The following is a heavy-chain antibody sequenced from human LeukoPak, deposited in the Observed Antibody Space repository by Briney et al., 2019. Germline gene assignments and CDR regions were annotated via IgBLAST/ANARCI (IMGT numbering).Heavy chain of an antibody. Sequence: PGGSLRLSCEASGFTFNGHWMHWVRHAPGKGLVWVSLINGDGSTISYADSVKGRFTISRDNAKNTLYLQMNSLKTEDTAVYYCTCRGSYLDYWGQGTLVTVSS. CDR1: GFTFNGHW. CDR2: INGDGSTI. D-gene: IGHD1-26*01. CDR3: TCRGSYLDY. J-gene: IGHJ4*02. V-gene: IGHV3-74*01.